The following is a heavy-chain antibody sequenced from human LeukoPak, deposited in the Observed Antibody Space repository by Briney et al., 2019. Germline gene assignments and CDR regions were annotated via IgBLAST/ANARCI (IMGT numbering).Heavy chain of an antibody. CDR2: ISGSGGST. CDR3: AKSGRGYGGNSLRFDY. J-gene: IGHJ4*02. CDR1: GFTFSSYG. D-gene: IGHD4-23*01. Sequence: GGSLRLSCAASGFTFSSYGMSWVRQAPGKGLEWVSAISGSGGSTYYADSVKGRFTISRDNSKNTLYLQMNSLRAEDTAVYYCAKSGRGYGGNSLRFDYWGQGTLVTVSS. V-gene: IGHV3-23*01.